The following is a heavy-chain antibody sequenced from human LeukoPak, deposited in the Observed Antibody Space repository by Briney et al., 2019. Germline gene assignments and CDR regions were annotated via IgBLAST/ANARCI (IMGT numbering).Heavy chain of an antibody. V-gene: IGHV2-5*01. CDR2: IYWNDDK. CDR1: GFSLSTSGVG. Sequence: SGPTLVKPTQTLTLTCTFSGFSLSTSGVGVGWIRQPPGKALEWLALIYWNDDKRYSPSLKSRLTITKDTSKNQVVLTMTNMDPVDTATYYCAHSVYYDFWSGYPHFDYWGQGTLVTVSS. D-gene: IGHD3-3*01. CDR3: AHSVYYDFWSGYPHFDY. J-gene: IGHJ4*02.